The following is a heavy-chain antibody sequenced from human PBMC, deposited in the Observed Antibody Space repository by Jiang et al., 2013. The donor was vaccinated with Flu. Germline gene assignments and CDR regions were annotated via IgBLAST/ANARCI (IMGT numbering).Heavy chain of an antibody. CDR3: ARDPYLWSRLDN. D-gene: IGHD2-8*02. Sequence: VQLLESGGGVVQPGRSLRLSCVASGFTFSSYAMHWVRQAPGKGLEWVAVISRDESKQYYADSVKGRFTISSDNSKKTVYLQMNSLRPEDTAMYYCARDPYLWSRLDNWGQGTLVTVSS. CDR1: GFTFSSYA. V-gene: IGHV3-30-3*01. J-gene: IGHJ4*02. CDR2: ISRDESKQ.